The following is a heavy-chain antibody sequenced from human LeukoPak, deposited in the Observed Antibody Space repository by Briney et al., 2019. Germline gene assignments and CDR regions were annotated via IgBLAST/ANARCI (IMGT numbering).Heavy chain of an antibody. Sequence: PSQTLSLTCTVSGGSISSGGYYWSWIRQHPGKGLEWLGYIYYSGSTYYNPSLKSRVTISVDTSKNQFSLKLSSVTAADTAVYYCAREGLERFTPFDIWGQGTMVTVSS. V-gene: IGHV4-31*03. CDR1: GGSISSGGYY. CDR2: IYYSGST. J-gene: IGHJ3*02. D-gene: IGHD1-1*01. CDR3: AREGLERFTPFDI.